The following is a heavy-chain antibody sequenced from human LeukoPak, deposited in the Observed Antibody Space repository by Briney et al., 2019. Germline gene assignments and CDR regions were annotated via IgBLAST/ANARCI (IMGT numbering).Heavy chain of an antibody. CDR2: ISSTGRTI. Sequence: GGSLRLSCAASQFAFSYYYMSWIRQAPGKGLEWVSYISSTGRTIYYADSVKGRFTVSRDDAKNSLYLQMNSLRAEDTAVYYCARMGVYCSSASCYTDYYYYMDVWGKGTTVTVSS. V-gene: IGHV3-11*01. CDR3: ARMGVYCSSASCYTDYYYYMDV. CDR1: QFAFSYYY. J-gene: IGHJ6*03. D-gene: IGHD2-2*02.